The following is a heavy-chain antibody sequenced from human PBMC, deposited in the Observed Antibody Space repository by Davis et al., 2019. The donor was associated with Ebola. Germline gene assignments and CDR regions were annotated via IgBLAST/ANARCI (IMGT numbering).Heavy chain of an antibody. CDR1: GGSIISSSSY. V-gene: IGHV4-39*01. CDR2: IYYSGIT. CDR3: ARHSPASAFDI. J-gene: IGHJ3*02. Sequence: MPSETLSLTCTVSGGSIISSSSYWGWIRQPPRKGLEWIGSIYYSGITYYNPSLKSRVTISVDTSRNQFSLRLSSVTAADTAVYHCARHSPASAFDIWGQGTMITVSS.